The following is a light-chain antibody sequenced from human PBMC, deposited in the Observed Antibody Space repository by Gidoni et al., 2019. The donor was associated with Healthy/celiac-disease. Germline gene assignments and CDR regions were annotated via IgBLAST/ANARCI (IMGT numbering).Light chain of an antibody. Sequence: QSVLTQPPSASGTPGQRVTISCSGSSSNIGSNYVYWYQQLPGTAPKLRIYRNNPRPSGVPDRFSGSKSGTSASLAISGLRSEDEADYYCAAWDDSLRGVFGGGTKLTVL. CDR3: AAWDDSLRGV. CDR2: RNN. CDR1: SSNIGSNY. J-gene: IGLJ3*02. V-gene: IGLV1-47*01.